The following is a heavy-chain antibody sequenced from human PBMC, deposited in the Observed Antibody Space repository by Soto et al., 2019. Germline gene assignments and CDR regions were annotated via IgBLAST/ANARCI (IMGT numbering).Heavy chain of an antibody. CDR3: AALWFGELAFNY. Sequence: SETLSLTCSVSGYSISSGYYWGWVRQAPGKGLEWLGSVYHDGIMFHNPSFQSRVTISVDTSKNQFSLNLRSVTAADTAVYYCAALWFGELAFNYWGHGILVTVSS. CDR1: GYSISSGYY. V-gene: IGHV4-38-2*02. D-gene: IGHD3-10*01. CDR2: VYHDGIM. J-gene: IGHJ4*01.